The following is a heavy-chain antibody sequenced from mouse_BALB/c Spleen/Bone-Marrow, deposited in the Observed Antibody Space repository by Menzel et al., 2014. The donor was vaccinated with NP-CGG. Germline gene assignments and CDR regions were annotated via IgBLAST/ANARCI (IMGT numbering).Heavy chain of an antibody. J-gene: IGHJ2*01. V-gene: IGHV1-80*01. CDR2: IYPGDGGT. CDR1: GYAFSSYW. D-gene: IGHD1-1*02. CDR3: ARSTSTMDY. Sequence: QVQLQQPGAELVRPGSSLKISCKASGYAFSSYWMNWVKQRPGQGLEWIGQIYPGDGGTNYNGKFKGKATLTADKSSSTAYMQLSSLTSEDSAVYFCARSTSTMDYWGQGTTLTVSS.